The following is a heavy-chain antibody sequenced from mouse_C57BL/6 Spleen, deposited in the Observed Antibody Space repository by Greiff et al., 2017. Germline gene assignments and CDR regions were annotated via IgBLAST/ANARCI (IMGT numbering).Heavy chain of an antibody. CDR1: GYTFTSYW. D-gene: IGHD1-1*01. CDR2: IHPNSGST. V-gene: IGHV1-64*01. Sequence: QVQLKESGAELVKPGASVKLSCKASGYTFTSYWMHWVKQRPGQGLEWIGMIHPNSGSTNYNEKFKSKATLTVDKSSRTAYMQLSSLTSEDSAVYYCARRPTVAYAMDYWGQGTSVTVSS. CDR3: ARRPTVAYAMDY. J-gene: IGHJ4*01.